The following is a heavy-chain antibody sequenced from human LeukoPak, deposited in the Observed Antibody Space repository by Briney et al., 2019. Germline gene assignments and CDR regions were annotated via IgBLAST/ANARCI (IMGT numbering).Heavy chain of an antibody. J-gene: IGHJ6*03. CDR2: INNPSGGST. D-gene: IGHD3-16*01. V-gene: IGHV1-46*01. Sequence: ASVKVSCKASGYPFTSYYIHWVRQAPGQGLEWVGIINNPSGGSTSYGQKFQGRVIMTRDTSTSTVYMELSSLRSDDTAVYYCARDGPLPIWGNHYYYMDVWGKGTTVTVSS. CDR3: ARDGPLPIWGNHYYYMDV. CDR1: GYPFTSYY.